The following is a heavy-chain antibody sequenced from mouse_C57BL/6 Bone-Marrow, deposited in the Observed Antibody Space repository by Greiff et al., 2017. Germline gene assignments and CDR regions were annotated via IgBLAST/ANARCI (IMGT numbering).Heavy chain of an antibody. CDR3: ARGPLDY. V-gene: IGHV5-4*01. CDR1: GFTFSSYA. Sequence: EVHLVESGGGLVKPGGSLKLSCAASGFTFSSYAMSWVRPTPEKRLEWVATISDGGSYTYYPDNVKGRFTISRDNAKNNLYLQMSHLKSEDTAMYYCARGPLDYWGQGTSVTVSS. J-gene: IGHJ4*01. CDR2: ISDGGSYT.